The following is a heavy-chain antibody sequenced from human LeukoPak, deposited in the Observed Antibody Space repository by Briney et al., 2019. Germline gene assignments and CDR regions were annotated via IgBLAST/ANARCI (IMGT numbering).Heavy chain of an antibody. V-gene: IGHV3-48*01. CDR3: ARGYSRAAFDI. CDR1: GFIFTDYW. J-gene: IGHJ3*02. CDR2: ISSTGGTI. D-gene: IGHD2-15*01. Sequence: PGGSLRLSCAASGFIFTDYWMYWVRQAPGRGLEWVSFISSTGGTIYYADAVKGRFTVSRDNAKNSLLLQMNSLRAEDTALYYCARGYSRAAFDIWGQGTMVTVSS.